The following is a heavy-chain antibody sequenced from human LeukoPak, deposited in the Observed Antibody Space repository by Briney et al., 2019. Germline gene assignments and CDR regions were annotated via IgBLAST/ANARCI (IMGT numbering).Heavy chain of an antibody. D-gene: IGHD3-16*01. CDR3: AKDGYDYVWGGPAHDY. Sequence: PGGSLRLSCAASGFTFSSYWMSWVRQAPGKGLEWVANIKQDGSEKYYVDSVKGRFTISRDNAKDSLYLQMNSLRAEDTAVYYCAKDGYDYVWGGPAHDYWGQGTLVTVSS. CDR1: GFTFSSYW. CDR2: IKQDGSEK. V-gene: IGHV3-7*01. J-gene: IGHJ4*02.